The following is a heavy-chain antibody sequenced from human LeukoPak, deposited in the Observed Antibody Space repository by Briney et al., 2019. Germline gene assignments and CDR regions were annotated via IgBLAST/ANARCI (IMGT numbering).Heavy chain of an antibody. J-gene: IGHJ4*02. D-gene: IGHD3-22*01. Sequence: ASVTVSCKASGYTFTGYYMHWVRQAPGQGLEWMGWINPNSGGTNYAQKFQGRVTMTRDTSISTAYMVLSRLRSDDTAVYYCARITYYYDSSGYRFDYWGQGTLVTVSS. V-gene: IGHV1-2*02. CDR1: GYTFTGYY. CDR3: ARITYYYDSSGYRFDY. CDR2: INPNSGGT.